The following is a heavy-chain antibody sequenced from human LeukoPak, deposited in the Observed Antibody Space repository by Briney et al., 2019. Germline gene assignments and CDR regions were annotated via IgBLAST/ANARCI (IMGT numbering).Heavy chain of an antibody. CDR1: GYTFTSYD. D-gene: IGHD3-22*01. J-gene: IGHJ3*02. Sequence: ASVKVSCKASGYTFTSYDINWVRQATGQGLEWMGWMNPNSGNTGYAQKFQGRVTMTRNTSISTAYMELSSLRSEDTAVYYCARGGSSMIVVVIDAFDIWGQGTMVTVSS. V-gene: IGHV1-8*01. CDR3: ARGGSSMIVVVIDAFDI. CDR2: MNPNSGNT.